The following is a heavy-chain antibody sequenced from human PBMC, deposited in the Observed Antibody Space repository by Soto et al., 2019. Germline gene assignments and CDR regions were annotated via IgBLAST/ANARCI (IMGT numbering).Heavy chain of an antibody. J-gene: IGHJ4*02. Sequence: GGSLRLSCAASGVTFTSYAMTWVRQVPGEGLQWVSSISKSGDSTYYADSVKGRFTTSRDNSKNTLYLQMNSLRAEDTAIYYCGKGSFGFDYWGQGTLVTVSS. CDR3: GKGSFGFDY. D-gene: IGHD3-10*01. CDR2: ISKSGDST. V-gene: IGHV3-23*01. CDR1: GVTFTSYA.